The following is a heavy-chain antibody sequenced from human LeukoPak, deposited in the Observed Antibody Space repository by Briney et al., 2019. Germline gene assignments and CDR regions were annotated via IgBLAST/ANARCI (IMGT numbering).Heavy chain of an antibody. J-gene: IGHJ5*02. D-gene: IGHD2-15*01. CDR3: AKLVVVVAAKGNWFDP. V-gene: IGHV3-11*01. Sequence: GESLRLSCAASGFTFSDYYMSWIRQAPGKGLELVSYISSSGSTIYYADSVKGRFTISRDNSKNTLYLQMNSLRAEDTAVYYCAKLVVVVAAKGNWFDPWGQGTLVTVSS. CDR2: ISSSGSTI. CDR1: GFTFSDYY.